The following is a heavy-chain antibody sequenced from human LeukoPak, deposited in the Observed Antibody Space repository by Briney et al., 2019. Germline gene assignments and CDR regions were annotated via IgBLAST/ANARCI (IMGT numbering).Heavy chain of an antibody. D-gene: IGHD1-7*01. Sequence: GGSLRLSCAGSGFTFSSYWMSWVRQAPGKGLEWVANIKQDGSERFYVDSVKGRFTISRDNAKNSLYLQMNSLRAEDTAVYYCASDPGELGSTLPFDYWGQGTLVTVSS. J-gene: IGHJ4*02. CDR3: ASDPGELGSTLPFDY. CDR1: GFTFSSYW. V-gene: IGHV3-7*01. CDR2: IKQDGSER.